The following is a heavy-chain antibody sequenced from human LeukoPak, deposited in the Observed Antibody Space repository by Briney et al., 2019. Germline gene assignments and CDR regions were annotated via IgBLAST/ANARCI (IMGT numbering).Heavy chain of an antibody. V-gene: IGHV4-34*01. Sequence: PSETLSLTCAVYGGSFSGYYWSWIRQPPGKGLEWLGEINHSGSTNYNPSLKSRVTISVDTSKNQFSLKLSSVTAADTAVYYCARDLYVWGSYRSLDYWGQGTLVTVSS. CDR2: INHSGST. D-gene: IGHD3-16*02. J-gene: IGHJ4*02. CDR3: ARDLYVWGSYRSLDY. CDR1: GGSFSGYY.